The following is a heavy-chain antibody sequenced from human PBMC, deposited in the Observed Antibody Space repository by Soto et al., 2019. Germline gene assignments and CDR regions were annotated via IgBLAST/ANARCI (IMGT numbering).Heavy chain of an antibody. D-gene: IGHD3-3*01. CDR3: TKDGDAYDFAFDK. CDR1: GFSFSNYG. Sequence: EVQLLESGGGLGQLGGSLRLSCATSGFSFSNYGMNWVRQAPGKGLEWVSGITKTGRSTFIADSVRGRFTISRDNLKNIMYLQMNSLRVDDTALYYCTKDGDAYDFAFDKWGQGTMVTVTS. CDR2: ITKTGRST. J-gene: IGHJ3*02. V-gene: IGHV3-23*01.